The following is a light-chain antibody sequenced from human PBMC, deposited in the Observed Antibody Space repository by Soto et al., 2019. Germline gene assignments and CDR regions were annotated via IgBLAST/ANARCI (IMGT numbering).Light chain of an antibody. Sequence: DIQMTQSPSALSASLGDRVIITCRASQSIRNWLAWYQQKPGKAPKLLIHKAFSLESGVPSRFSGSGSGTDFTLTISSLQPDDFAMYYCQQYANYPFTFGPGTKVEIK. CDR2: KAF. J-gene: IGKJ3*01. CDR1: QSIRNW. CDR3: QQYANYPFT. V-gene: IGKV1-5*03.